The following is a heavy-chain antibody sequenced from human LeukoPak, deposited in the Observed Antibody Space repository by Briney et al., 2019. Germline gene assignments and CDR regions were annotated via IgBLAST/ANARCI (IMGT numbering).Heavy chain of an antibody. CDR3: ARRGGYYFDY. D-gene: IGHD3-16*01. CDR2: IIPILGIA. CDR1: GYTFTGYY. V-gene: IGHV1-69*02. Sequence: ASVKVPCKASGYTFTGYYMHWVRQAPGQGLEWMGRIIPILGIANYAQKFQGRVTITADKSTSTAYMELSSLRSEDTAVYYCARRGGYYFDYWGQGTLVTVSS. J-gene: IGHJ4*02.